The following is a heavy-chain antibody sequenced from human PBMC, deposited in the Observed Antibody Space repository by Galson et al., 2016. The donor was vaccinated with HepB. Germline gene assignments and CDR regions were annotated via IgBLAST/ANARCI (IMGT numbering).Heavy chain of an antibody. Sequence: SLRLSCAVSGFDISGHWMNWVRQASGKGLEWVAHIKYDETAKNYVDSVKGRFTIARDNAKNSVDLQMNSLRVEDTAMYYCTTRNLFEFWGQGALVTVSS. CDR2: IKYDETAK. V-gene: IGHV3-7*01. J-gene: IGHJ4*02. CDR1: GFDISGHW. CDR3: TTRNLFEF.